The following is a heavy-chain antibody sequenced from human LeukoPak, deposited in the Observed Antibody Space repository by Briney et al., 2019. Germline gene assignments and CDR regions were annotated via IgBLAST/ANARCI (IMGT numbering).Heavy chain of an antibody. Sequence: GESLKISCQGSGYSFTSYWIGWVRQQPGKGLEWMGIIYPGDSDTRYSPSFQGQVTISADKSISTAYLQWSSLKASDTAMYYCARRLSSSSPKTYYYYYGMDVWGQGTTVTVSS. CDR2: IYPGDSDT. D-gene: IGHD6-6*01. J-gene: IGHJ6*02. CDR1: GYSFTSYW. CDR3: ARRLSSSSPKTYYYYYGMDV. V-gene: IGHV5-51*01.